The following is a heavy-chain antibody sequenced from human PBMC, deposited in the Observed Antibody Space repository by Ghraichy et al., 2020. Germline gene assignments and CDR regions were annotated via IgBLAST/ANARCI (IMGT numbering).Heavy chain of an antibody. Sequence: GGSLRLSCAASGFTFSNYAMSWVRHAPGKGLEWVSAISGNGRTTYYTDSVKGRFTISRDNSKSTVYLQMSSLRAGDTAVYYCVKGHDWSGYYTNHQYYDTSGAFADYWGQGTLVNVYS. CDR2: ISGNGRTT. D-gene: IGHD3-3*01. V-gene: IGHV3-23*01. CDR3: VKGHDWSGYYTNHQYYDTSGAFADY. J-gene: IGHJ4*02. CDR1: GFTFSNYA.